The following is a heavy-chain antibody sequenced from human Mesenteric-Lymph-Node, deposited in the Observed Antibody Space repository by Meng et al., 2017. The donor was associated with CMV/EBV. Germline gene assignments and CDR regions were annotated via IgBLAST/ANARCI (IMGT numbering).Heavy chain of an antibody. Sequence: SETLSLTCTVSGGSITSYYWSWIRQPPGKGLEWIGFFYYSGSTDYNPSLKSRVTISIDTSKNQFSLKLSSVTAADTAVYYCARGVGYYYYGMDVWGQGTTVTVSS. J-gene: IGHJ6*02. V-gene: IGHV4-59*12. CDR2: FYYSGST. CDR1: GGSITSYY. D-gene: IGHD3-16*01. CDR3: ARGVGYYYYGMDV.